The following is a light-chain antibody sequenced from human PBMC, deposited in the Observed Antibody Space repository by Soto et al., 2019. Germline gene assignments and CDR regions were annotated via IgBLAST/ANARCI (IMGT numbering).Light chain of an antibody. Sequence: QSVLTQPPSASGTPGHRVTISCSGSSSNTGSKTVNWYQQLPGTVPKLLIYNSYQRPSGVPDRFSGSKSGTSASLAISGLQPEDEADYYCAAWDASLNGYVFGTGTKVTVL. CDR1: SSNTGSKT. CDR3: AAWDASLNGYV. CDR2: NSY. V-gene: IGLV1-44*01. J-gene: IGLJ1*01.